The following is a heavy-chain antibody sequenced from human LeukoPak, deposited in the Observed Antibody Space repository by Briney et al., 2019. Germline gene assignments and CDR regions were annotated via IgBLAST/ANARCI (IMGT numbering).Heavy chain of an antibody. Sequence: PGGSLRLSCAASGLSFNSYTMNWVRQAPGKGLEWVSSISQTGHYTDYADSVKGRFTISRDNAENSVYLQMNSLRVDDTAVYYCASPSDFWSGYWAFDNWGQGALVTVSS. V-gene: IGHV3-21*01. D-gene: IGHD3-3*01. CDR3: ASPSDFWSGYWAFDN. CDR2: ISQTGHYT. CDR1: GLSFNSYT. J-gene: IGHJ4*02.